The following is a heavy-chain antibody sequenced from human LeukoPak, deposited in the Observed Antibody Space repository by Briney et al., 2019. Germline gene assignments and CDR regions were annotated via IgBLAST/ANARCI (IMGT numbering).Heavy chain of an antibody. CDR1: GFTFSSYS. CDR2: ISYDGSNK. CDR3: AKDFTVYAILRWFDP. Sequence: GGSLRLSCAASGFTFSSYSMNWVRQARGKGLEWVAGISYDGSNKYYADSVKGRFTISRDNSKNTLYLQMNSLRAEDTAVYYCAKDFTVYAILRWFDPWGQGTLVTVSS. J-gene: IGHJ5*02. V-gene: IGHV3-30*18. D-gene: IGHD2-8*01.